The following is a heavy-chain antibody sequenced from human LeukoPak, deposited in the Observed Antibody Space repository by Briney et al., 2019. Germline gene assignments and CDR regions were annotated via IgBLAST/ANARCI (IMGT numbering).Heavy chain of an antibody. V-gene: IGHV3-69-1*02. CDR2: ISGLSTHI. Sequence: GGSLRLSCSASGFTFSDYDMNWVRQAPGKGLEWVSSISGLSTHIYYGDSVKGRFSISRDNAKNSVYLQMNNLGVEDTAIYYCGRAFPPLRTSSAGDLWGQGILVTVSS. CDR1: GFTFSDYD. CDR3: GRAFPPLRTSSAGDL. J-gene: IGHJ4*02. D-gene: IGHD3-16*01.